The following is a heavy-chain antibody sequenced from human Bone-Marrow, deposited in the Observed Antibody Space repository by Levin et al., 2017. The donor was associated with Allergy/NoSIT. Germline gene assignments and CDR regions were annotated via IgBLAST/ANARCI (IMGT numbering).Heavy chain of an antibody. Sequence: KRGESLKISCKGSGYDFTTFWIAWMRQMPGKGLEWMGIIYPGDSDTRYSPSFKGQVTISADKAISTAYLQWTSLKASDTGIYYCARAISQGLLPFDYWGQGILVTVSS. CDR2: IYPGDSDT. J-gene: IGHJ4*02. V-gene: IGHV5-51*01. D-gene: IGHD2-2*01. CDR3: ARAISQGLLPFDY. CDR1: GYDFTTFW.